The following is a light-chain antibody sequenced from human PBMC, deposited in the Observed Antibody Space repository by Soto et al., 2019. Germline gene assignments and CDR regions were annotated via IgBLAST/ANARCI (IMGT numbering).Light chain of an antibody. CDR3: SSSTSSNTLV. Sequence: QSALTQPASVSASPGQSITISCTGGKNDIGSSDYVSWYQQHPGKAPKLIIYGVSNRPSGTSDRFSGSKSGNTASLTISGPQADDEADYYCSSSTSSNTLVFGGGTKVTVL. CDR1: KNDIGSSDY. V-gene: IGLV2-14*01. J-gene: IGLJ3*02. CDR2: GVS.